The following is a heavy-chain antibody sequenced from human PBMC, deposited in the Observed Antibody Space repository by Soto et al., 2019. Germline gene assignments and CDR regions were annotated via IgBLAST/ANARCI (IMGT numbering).Heavy chain of an antibody. V-gene: IGHV4-31*01. CDR1: GGSISSGGYY. J-gene: IGHJ6*02. D-gene: IGHD4-4*01. CDR3: AKDTVTTNLHNYYYGMDV. CDR2: IYYSGST. Sequence: QVQLQESGPGLVKPSQTLSLTCTVSGGSISSGGYYWSWIRQHPGKGLEWIGYIYYSGSTYYNPSLRSLVTTAVTTKNHHFPMQLCAATAAATAVYYGAKDTVTTNLHNYYYGMDVWGQGTTVTVSS.